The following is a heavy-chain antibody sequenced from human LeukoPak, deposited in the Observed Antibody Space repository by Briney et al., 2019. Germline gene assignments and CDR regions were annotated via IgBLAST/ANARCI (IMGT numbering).Heavy chain of an antibody. Sequence: GGSLRLSCAASRFTFSSYAMNWVRQAPGKGLEWVSAISNSGVSAYYADSVKGRFTISRDNSKNTLYLQVDSLRAEDTAVYYCARMSSTEIYYFYYMDVWGKGTTVTVSS. CDR1: RFTFSSYA. CDR3: ARMSSTEIYYFYYMDV. CDR2: ISNSGVSA. V-gene: IGHV3-23*01. D-gene: IGHD6-6*01. J-gene: IGHJ6*03.